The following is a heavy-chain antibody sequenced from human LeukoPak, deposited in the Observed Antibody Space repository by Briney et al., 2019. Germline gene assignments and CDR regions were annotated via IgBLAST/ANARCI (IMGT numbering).Heavy chain of an antibody. CDR1: GGSISSSNW. D-gene: IGHD2-15*01. V-gene: IGHV4-4*02. CDR3: ARHLGYCSGGSCYSFYYYGMDV. CDR2: IYHSGST. Sequence: PSETLSLTCAVSGGSISSSNWWSWVRQPPGKGLEWIGEIYHSGSTNYNPSLKSRVTISVDKSKNQFSLKLSSVTAADTAVYYCARHLGYCSGGSCYSFYYYGMDVWGQGTTVTVSS. J-gene: IGHJ6*02.